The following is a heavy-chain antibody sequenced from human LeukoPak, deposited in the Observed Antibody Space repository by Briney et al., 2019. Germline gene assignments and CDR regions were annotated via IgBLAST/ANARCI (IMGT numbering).Heavy chain of an antibody. CDR2: IIPIFGTA. J-gene: IGHJ4*02. D-gene: IGHD5-24*01. CDR1: GGTFSSYA. V-gene: IGHV1-69*05. CDR3: ASAILDGYNDMYFDY. Sequence: SVKVSCKASGGTFSSYAISWVRQAPGQGLEWMGGIIPIFGTANYAQKFQGRVTITTDESTSTAYMELSSLRSEDTAVYYCASAILDGYNDMYFDYWGQGTLVTVSS.